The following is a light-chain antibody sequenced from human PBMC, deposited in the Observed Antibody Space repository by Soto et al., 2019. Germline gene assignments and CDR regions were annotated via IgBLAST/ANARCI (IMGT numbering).Light chain of an antibody. CDR3: CSYTTGSTYV. CDR2: EVS. Sequence: QSVLTQPASVSGSPGQSITISCTGTSSDVAVYNYVSWYQQHPGKAPKLMIYEVSNRPSGVSNRFSGSKSGNTASLTISGLQAEDEADYYCCSYTTGSTYVFGTGTTV. J-gene: IGLJ1*01. V-gene: IGLV2-14*01. CDR1: SSDVAVYNY.